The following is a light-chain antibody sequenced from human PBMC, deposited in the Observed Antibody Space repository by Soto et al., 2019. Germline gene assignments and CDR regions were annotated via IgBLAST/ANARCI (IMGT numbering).Light chain of an antibody. CDR3: CSYAGSYPYVV. J-gene: IGLJ2*01. CDR1: SSDVGGFNY. CDR2: DVT. V-gene: IGLV2-11*01. Sequence: QSVLTQPRSVSGSPGQSVTISCTGTSSDVGGFNYVSWYQQHPGKAPKFMIYDVTKRPSGVPDRFSGSKSGNTASLTISGLQADDEADYYCCSYAGSYPYVVFGGGTKLTVL.